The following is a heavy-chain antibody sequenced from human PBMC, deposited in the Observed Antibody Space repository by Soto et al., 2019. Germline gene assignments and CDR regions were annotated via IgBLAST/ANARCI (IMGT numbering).Heavy chain of an antibody. CDR2: IYYSGGT. CDR3: ARDHSLKYYYGMDV. Sequence: SETLSLTCAVSGGSISGYYWSWIRQPPGKGLEWIGYIYYSGGTNYNPSLGWRFTISVDTSKNQFSLKLNSVTAADTAVYYCARDHSLKYYYGMDVWGQGTTVTVSS. CDR1: GGSISGYY. D-gene: IGHD5-18*01. V-gene: IGHV4-59*01. J-gene: IGHJ6*02.